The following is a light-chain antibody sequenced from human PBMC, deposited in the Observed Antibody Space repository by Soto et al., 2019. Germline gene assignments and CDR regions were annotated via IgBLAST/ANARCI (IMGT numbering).Light chain of an antibody. V-gene: IGKV1-33*01. CDR3: QQYDLFPWT. Sequence: DIQMTQSPSSLSASVGDRVTITCQASQDITNFLNWYPQKSGKAPKLLIYAASNLETGVPSRFSGGGSGTDFTFTISSLQPEDIATYYCQQYDLFPWTFGQGTKVEIK. CDR1: QDITNF. CDR2: AAS. J-gene: IGKJ1*01.